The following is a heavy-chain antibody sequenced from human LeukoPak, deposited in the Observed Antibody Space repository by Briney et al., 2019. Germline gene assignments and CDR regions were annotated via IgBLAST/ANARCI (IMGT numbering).Heavy chain of an antibody. V-gene: IGHV1-2*02. D-gene: IGHD3-3*01. CDR3: ARMDDNYDFWSGYFDSYFDY. CDR1: GCTFTGYY. Sequence: ASVKVSCKASGCTFTGYYMHWVRQAPGQGLEWMGWINPNSGGTNYAQKFQGRVTMTRDTSISTAYMELSRLRSDDTAVYYCARMDDNYDFWSGYFDSYFDYWGQGTLVTVSS. CDR2: INPNSGGT. J-gene: IGHJ4*02.